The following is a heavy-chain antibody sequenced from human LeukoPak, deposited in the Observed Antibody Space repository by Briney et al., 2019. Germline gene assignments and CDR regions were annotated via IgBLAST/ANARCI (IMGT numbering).Heavy chain of an antibody. Sequence: PSETLPLTCTVPGGSISSYYWSWIRQPPGKGLEWIGYIYYSGSTNYNPSLKSRVTISVDTSKNQFSLKLSFVTAADTAVYYCARGVMVRGVSNDYWGQGTLVTVSS. V-gene: IGHV4-59*01. CDR1: GGSISSYY. D-gene: IGHD3-10*01. CDR2: IYYSGST. CDR3: ARGVMVRGVSNDY. J-gene: IGHJ4*02.